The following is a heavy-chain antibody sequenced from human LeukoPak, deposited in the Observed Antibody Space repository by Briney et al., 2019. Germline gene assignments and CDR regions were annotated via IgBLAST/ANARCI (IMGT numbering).Heavy chain of an antibody. J-gene: IGHJ4*02. V-gene: IGHV3-74*01. CDR3: AKDYHGSVADYFDY. CDR2: IKTDGSES. D-gene: IGHD6-19*01. CDR1: GFTFSTYW. Sequence: PGGSLRLSCAASGFTFSTYWMHWVRQAPGKGLVWVSRIKTDGSESNYADSVRGRFTISRDNAKNTVYLQMNSLRAEDTAVYYCAKDYHGSVADYFDYWGQGTLVSVSS.